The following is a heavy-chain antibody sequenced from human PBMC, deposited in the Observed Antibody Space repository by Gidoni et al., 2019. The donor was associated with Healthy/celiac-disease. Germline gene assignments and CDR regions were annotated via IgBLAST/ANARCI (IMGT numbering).Heavy chain of an antibody. V-gene: IGHV3-30*18. CDR1: GFTFSSYG. D-gene: IGHD3-3*01. J-gene: IGHJ6*02. CDR2: IAYDGSNK. CDR3: AKDQYHVYDFWSGYYSNYYGMDV. Sequence: QVQLVESGGGVVQPGRSLRLSCAASGFTFSSYGMHWVRQAPGKGLEWVAVIAYDGSNKYYADSVKGRFTISRDNSKNTLYLQMNSLRAEDTAVYYCAKDQYHVYDFWSGYYSNYYGMDVWGQGTTVTVSS.